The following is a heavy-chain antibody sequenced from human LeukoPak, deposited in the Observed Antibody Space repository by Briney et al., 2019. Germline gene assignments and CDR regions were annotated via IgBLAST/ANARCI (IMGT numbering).Heavy chain of an antibody. V-gene: IGHV4-59*01. CDR2: IYYSGST. CDR3: ARDQGGSGFNY. CDR1: GGSISSYY. Sequence: PSETLSLTCTVSGGSISSYYWSWIRQPPGKGLEWIGYIYYSGSTNYNPSLKSRVTISVDTSKNQFSLKLSSVTAADTAVYYCARDQGGSGFNYXGXGTLVTVSS. D-gene: IGHD6-19*01. J-gene: IGHJ4*02.